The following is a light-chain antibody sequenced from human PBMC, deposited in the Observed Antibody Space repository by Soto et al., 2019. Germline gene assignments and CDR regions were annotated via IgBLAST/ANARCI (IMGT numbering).Light chain of an antibody. V-gene: IGKV1-5*03. CDR2: KAS. Sequence: DIQMTQSPSTLSASVGDRVTITCRASQSISSWLAWYQQKPGKAPKLLIYKASSLESGVPLRFSGSGSGTEFTLTISSLQPSDFATSYCQQYHSHFTFGGSTKVEI. CDR3: QQYHSHFT. CDR1: QSISSW. J-gene: IGKJ4*01.